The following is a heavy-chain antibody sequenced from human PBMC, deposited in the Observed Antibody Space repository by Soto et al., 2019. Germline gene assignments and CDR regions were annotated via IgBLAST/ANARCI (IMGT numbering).Heavy chain of an antibody. CDR2: ISGSGGST. V-gene: IGHV3-23*01. CDR1: GFTFSSYA. Sequence: GGSLRLSCAASGFTFSSYAMSWVRQAPGKGLEWVSAISGSGGSTYYADSVKGRFTISRDNSKNTLYLQMNSLRAEDTAVYYCAKGSMTTVTPDKTLGRLFDPWGKGTLVTVSS. J-gene: IGHJ5*02. CDR3: AKGSMTTVTPDKTLGRLFDP. D-gene: IGHD4-17*01.